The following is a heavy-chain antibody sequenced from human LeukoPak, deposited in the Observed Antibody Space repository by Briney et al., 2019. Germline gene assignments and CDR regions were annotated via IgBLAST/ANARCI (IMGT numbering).Heavy chain of an antibody. J-gene: IGHJ4*02. CDR3: ARGIGQWLAVFYYFDY. V-gene: IGHV4-34*01. Sequence: PSETLSLTCAVYGGSFSGYYWSWIRQPPGKGLEWIGEINHSGSTNYNPSPKSRVTISVDTSKNQFSLKLSSVTAADTAVYYCARGIGQWLAVFYYFDYWGQGTLVTVSS. CDR1: GGSFSGYY. CDR2: INHSGST. D-gene: IGHD6-19*01.